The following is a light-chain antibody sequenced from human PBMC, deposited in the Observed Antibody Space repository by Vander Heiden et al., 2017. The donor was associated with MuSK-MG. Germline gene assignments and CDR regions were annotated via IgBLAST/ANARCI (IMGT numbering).Light chain of an antibody. Sequence: DIQMTQSPSSLSASVGDRVTITCRASQSISSYLNWYQQKPGKAPKLLIYGASSLQSGVPSRFSGSGSGTDFTLTISRLQPEDFASYYCQQNDNTPLTFGGGTKVEIK. J-gene: IGKJ4*01. CDR3: QQNDNTPLT. V-gene: IGKV1-39*01. CDR2: GAS. CDR1: QSISSY.